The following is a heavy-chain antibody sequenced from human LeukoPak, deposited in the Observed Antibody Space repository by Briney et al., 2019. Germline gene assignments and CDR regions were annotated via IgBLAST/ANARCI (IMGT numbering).Heavy chain of an antibody. Sequence: SVKVSCKASGYTFTSYGISWVRQAPGQGLEWMGGIIPIFGTANYAQKFQGRVTITADESTSTAYMELSSLRSEDTAVYYCARGSCSSTSCYDYWGQGTLVIVSS. D-gene: IGHD2-2*01. CDR2: IIPIFGTA. CDR1: GYTFTSYG. V-gene: IGHV1-69*13. J-gene: IGHJ4*02. CDR3: ARGSCSSTSCYDY.